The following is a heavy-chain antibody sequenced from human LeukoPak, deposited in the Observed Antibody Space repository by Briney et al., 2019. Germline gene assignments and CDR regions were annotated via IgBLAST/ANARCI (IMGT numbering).Heavy chain of an antibody. CDR2: IYYSGST. Sequence: SETLSLTCAVSGYSISSGYYWSWIRQPPGKGLEWIGYIYYSGSTYYNPSLKSRVTISVDTSKNQFSLKLSPVTAADTAVYYCAREGVGATGGAFDIWGQGTMVTVSS. J-gene: IGHJ3*02. CDR1: GYSISSGYY. CDR3: AREGVGATGGAFDI. V-gene: IGHV4-30-4*08. D-gene: IGHD1-26*01.